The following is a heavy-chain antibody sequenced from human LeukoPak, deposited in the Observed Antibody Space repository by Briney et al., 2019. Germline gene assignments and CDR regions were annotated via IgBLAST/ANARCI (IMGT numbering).Heavy chain of an antibody. J-gene: IGHJ6*03. V-gene: IGHV4-34*01. CDR2: INHSGST. Sequence: SETLSLTCAVYGGSFSGYYWSWIRQPPGKGLEWIGEINHSGSTNYNPSLKSRVTISVDTSKNQFSLMLSSVTAADTAVYYCARGRIYYGSGSYYSSSYYYYYYMDVWGKGTTVTVSS. D-gene: IGHD3-10*01. CDR3: ARGRIYYGSGSYYSSSYYYYYYMDV. CDR1: GGSFSGYY.